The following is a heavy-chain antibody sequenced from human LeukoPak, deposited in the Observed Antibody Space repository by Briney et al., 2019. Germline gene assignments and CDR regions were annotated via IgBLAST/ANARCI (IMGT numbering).Heavy chain of an antibody. D-gene: IGHD4-23*01. CDR2: INPNSGGT. CDR1: GYTFTGYY. Sequence: ASVKVSCMSSGYTFTGYYMHWVRQAPGQGLEWMGWINPNSGGTNYAQKFQGRVTMTRDTSISTAYMELSRLRSDDTAVYYCARGVGGSVEWYFEYCGQGTLVTVSS. V-gene: IGHV1-2*02. J-gene: IGHJ4*02. CDR3: ARGVGGSVEWYFEY.